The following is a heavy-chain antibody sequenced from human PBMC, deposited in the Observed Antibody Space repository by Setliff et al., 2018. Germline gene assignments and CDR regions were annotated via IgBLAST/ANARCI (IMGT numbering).Heavy chain of an antibody. J-gene: IGHJ6*03. CDR3: ARADDYYYYMDV. Sequence: GASVKVSCKASGYPFTGYYMHWVRQAPGQGLEWMGWINHNSGGTNYAQKFQGRVTMTRDTSISTAYTELSRLRSDDTAVYYCARADDYYYYMDVWGKGTTVTVSS. CDR1: GYPFTGYY. CDR2: INHNSGGT. V-gene: IGHV1-2*02.